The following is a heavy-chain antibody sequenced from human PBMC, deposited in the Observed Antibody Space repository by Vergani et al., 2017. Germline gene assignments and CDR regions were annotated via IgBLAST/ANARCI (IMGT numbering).Heavy chain of an antibody. V-gene: IGHV3-30-3*01. D-gene: IGHD4-17*01. Sequence: QVQLVESGGGVVQPGRSLRLSCAASGFTFSSYAMHWVRQAPGKGLEWVAVISYDGSNKYYADSVKGRFTISRDNSKNTLYLQMNSLRAEDTAVYYCAKDLSLGDYGEDFDYWGQGTLVTVSS. CDR3: AKDLSLGDYGEDFDY. CDR1: GFTFSSYA. CDR2: ISYDGSNK. J-gene: IGHJ4*02.